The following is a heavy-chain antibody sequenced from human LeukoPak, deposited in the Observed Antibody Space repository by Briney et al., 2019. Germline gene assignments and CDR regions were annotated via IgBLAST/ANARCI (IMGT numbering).Heavy chain of an antibody. Sequence: GGSLRLSCAASGFTFSSFSMTWVRQAPGKGLEWVAVISFDGTNKFYADSVKGRFTISRDNSKNTLFVQMNSLRPGDTAVYYCARERLRGVPGYYYYVMDVWGLGTTLTVSS. J-gene: IGHJ6*02. V-gene: IGHV3-30*03. CDR1: GFTFSSFS. CDR2: ISFDGTNK. D-gene: IGHD3-10*01. CDR3: ARERLRGVPGYYYYVMDV.